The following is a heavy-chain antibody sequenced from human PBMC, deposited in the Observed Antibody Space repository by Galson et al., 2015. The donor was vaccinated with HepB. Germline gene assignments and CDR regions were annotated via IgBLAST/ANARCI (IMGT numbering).Heavy chain of an antibody. CDR2: TYYRSKWYN. D-gene: IGHD1-26*01. CDR3: VREDSGTNSGVFDY. J-gene: IGHJ4*02. V-gene: IGHV6-1*01. Sequence: CAISGDSASRNSAAWNWIRQSPSRGLEWLGKTYYRSKWYNNYAVSVRSRITINAHTAKSQVSLQLNSVTPEDTAIYYCVREDSGTNSGVFDYWGQGTLVTVSS. CDR1: GDSASRNSAA.